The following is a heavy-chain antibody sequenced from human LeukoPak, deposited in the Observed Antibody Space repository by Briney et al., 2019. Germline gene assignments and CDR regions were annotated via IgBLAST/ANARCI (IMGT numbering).Heavy chain of an antibody. J-gene: IGHJ4*02. CDR2: ISSSSSYI. Sequence: PGGSLRLSCAASGFTFSSYSMNWVRQAPGKGLEWVSSISSSSSYIYYADSVKGRFTISRDNAKNSLYLQMNSLRAEDTAVYYCARKDFCSGLYYFDYWGQGPLVTVSS. D-gene: IGHD3-3*01. V-gene: IGHV3-21*01. CDR3: ARKDFCSGLYYFDY. CDR1: GFTFSSYS.